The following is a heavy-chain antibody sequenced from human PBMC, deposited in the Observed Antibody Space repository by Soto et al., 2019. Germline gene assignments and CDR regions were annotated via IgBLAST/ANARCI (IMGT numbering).Heavy chain of an antibody. CDR2: IPGSGDVT. Sequence: GGSLRLSCAASGLSVTNYGMSWVRQAPGRGLEWVSTIPGSGDVTYYADSVKGRFTISRDNSKNTVNLQLDSLRVEDTAVYFCLKETSTGWGYMDVWGRGTTVTVSS. CDR1: GLSVTNYG. V-gene: IGHV3-23*01. D-gene: IGHD6-19*01. CDR3: LKETSTGWGYMDV. J-gene: IGHJ6*03.